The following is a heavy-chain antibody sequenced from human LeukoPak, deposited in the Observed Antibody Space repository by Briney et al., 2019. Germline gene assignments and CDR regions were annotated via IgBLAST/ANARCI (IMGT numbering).Heavy chain of an antibody. CDR3: ARDGGSSWYFDY. J-gene: IGHJ4*02. V-gene: IGHV3-11*04. CDR1: GFIFSDYY. Sequence: GGSLTLSCPASGFIFSDYYMSWIRPAPGRGLDCVSYISSSGNTTYQAGSVKARFTISRANAKKSLYLQMSSLRAEDTAVYYCARDGGSSWYFDYWGQGTLVTVSS. D-gene: IGHD6-13*01. CDR2: ISSSGNTT.